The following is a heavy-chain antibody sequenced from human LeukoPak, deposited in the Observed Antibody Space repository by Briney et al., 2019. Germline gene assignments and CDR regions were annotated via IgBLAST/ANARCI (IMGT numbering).Heavy chain of an antibody. CDR1: GFPLTTNGMC. CDR2: IDWDNDK. V-gene: IGHV2-70*11. CDR3: ARIRKPHYYDGSGYIDY. J-gene: IGHJ4*02. Sequence: SGPALVKPTQTLTLTCTFSGFPLTTNGMCVTLIRQPPGKALEWLARIDWDNDKYYSTSLKTRLTISKDTSKNQVVLTMTNVDVVDTATYYCARIRKPHYYDGSGYIDYWGQGTLVTVSS. D-gene: IGHD3-22*01.